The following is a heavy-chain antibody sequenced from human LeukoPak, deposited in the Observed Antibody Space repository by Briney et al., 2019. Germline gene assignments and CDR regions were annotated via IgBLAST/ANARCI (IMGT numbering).Heavy chain of an antibody. D-gene: IGHD6-19*01. CDR2: ISYDGSNK. J-gene: IGHJ4*02. Sequence: GGSLRLSCAASGFTFSSYAMHWVRQAPGKGLEWVAVISYDGSNKYYADSVKGRFTISRDNSKNTLYLQMNSLRAEDTAVYYCARLQQWLVLFDYWGQGTLVTVSS. CDR1: GFTFSSYA. V-gene: IGHV3-30-3*01. CDR3: ARLQQWLVLFDY.